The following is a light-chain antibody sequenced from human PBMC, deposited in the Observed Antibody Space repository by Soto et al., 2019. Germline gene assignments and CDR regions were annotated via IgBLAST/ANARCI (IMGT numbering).Light chain of an antibody. CDR2: GAS. Sequence: EIVMTHSPTTLSVSPGGRSSLSCRASQSVSSNLAWYQQKPGQAPRLLIYGASTRATGIPARFSGSGSGTEFTLTISSLQSEDFAAYYCQQYNNWPTWTFGQGTKVDIK. CDR1: QSVSSN. V-gene: IGKV3-15*01. CDR3: QQYNNWPTWT. J-gene: IGKJ1*01.